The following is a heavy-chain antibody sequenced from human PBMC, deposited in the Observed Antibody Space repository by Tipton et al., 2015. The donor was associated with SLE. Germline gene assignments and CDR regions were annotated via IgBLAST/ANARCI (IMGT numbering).Heavy chain of an antibody. CDR2: IYHTGST. D-gene: IGHD6-13*01. J-gene: IGHJ4*02. CDR1: GDSISSGGYS. V-gene: IGHV4-30-2*01. CDR3: ARHRMMDSSSWAYYFDY. Sequence: TLSLTCAVSGDSISSGGYSWTWIRQPPGKGLEWIGYIYHTGSTYYDPSLKGRVTISVDTAKRQFSLRLRSVTAADTAVYYCARHRMMDSSSWAYYFDYWGQGTLVTVSS.